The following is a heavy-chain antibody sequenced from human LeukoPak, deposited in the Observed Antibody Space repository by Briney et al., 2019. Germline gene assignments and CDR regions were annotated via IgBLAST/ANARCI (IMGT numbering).Heavy chain of an antibody. J-gene: IGHJ6*02. CDR2: ISYDGSNK. D-gene: IGHD4-17*01. V-gene: IGHV3-30-3*01. Sequence: GGSLRLSCAASGFTFSNAWMSWVRQAPGKGLEWVAIISYDGSNKYYADSVKGRSTISRDNSKNTLYLQMNSLRAEDTAVYYCARTVTTIWYYYYGMDVWGQGTTVTVSS. CDR3: ARTVTTIWYYYYGMDV. CDR1: GFTFSNAW.